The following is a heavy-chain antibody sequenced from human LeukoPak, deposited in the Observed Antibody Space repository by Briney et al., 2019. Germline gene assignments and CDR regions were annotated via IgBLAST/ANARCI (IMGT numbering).Heavy chain of an antibody. Sequence: GGSLRLSCAASGFTFSSYAMSWVRQAPGKGLEWVSVIYSGGSTYYADSVKGRFTISRDNSKNTLYLQMNSLRAEDTAVYYCARVVVGATELDYWGQGTLVTVSS. CDR3: ARVVVGATELDY. CDR2: IYSGGST. CDR1: GFTFSSYA. J-gene: IGHJ4*02. D-gene: IGHD1-26*01. V-gene: IGHV3-66*01.